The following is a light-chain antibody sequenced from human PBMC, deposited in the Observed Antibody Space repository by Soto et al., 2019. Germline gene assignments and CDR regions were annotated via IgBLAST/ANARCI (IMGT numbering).Light chain of an antibody. CDR2: DAS. Sequence: TESPLTLSLSPGERATLSFRSSQSFRGLLAGYQQKPGQVPRLLIYDASNRATGIPARFSGSGSGTDFTLTISSLEPEDFAVYYCQQRSNWPPITFGQGTRLEIK. CDR3: QQRSNWPPIT. J-gene: IGKJ5*01. CDR1: QSFRGL. V-gene: IGKV3-11*01.